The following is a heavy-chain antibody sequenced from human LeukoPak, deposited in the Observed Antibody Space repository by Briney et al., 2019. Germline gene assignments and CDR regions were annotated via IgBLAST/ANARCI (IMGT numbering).Heavy chain of an antibody. CDR3: ARRNSAFNI. CDR1: GGSFSGYY. Sequence: SETLSLTCAVYGGSFSGYYWSWIRQPPGKGLEWIGEINHSGSTNYNPSLESRVTISVDTSKNQFSLKLSSVTAADTAVYYCARRNSAFNIWGQGTMVTVSS. V-gene: IGHV4-34*01. J-gene: IGHJ3*02. D-gene: IGHD1-7*01. CDR2: INHSGST.